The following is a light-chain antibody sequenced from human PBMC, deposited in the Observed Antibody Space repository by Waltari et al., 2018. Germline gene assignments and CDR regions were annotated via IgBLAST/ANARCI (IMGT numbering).Light chain of an antibody. Sequence: QSALTQPASVSGSPGQSITISCPGTSSDIGVYTYFSWYQQHPGKAPKHMIYDVNKRPPGVSNRFSGSKSGNTASLTISGLQSDDEADYYCATWDDSLNGWVFGGGTKLTVL. J-gene: IGLJ3*02. V-gene: IGLV2-14*01. CDR1: SSDIGVYTY. CDR3: ATWDDSLNGWV. CDR2: DVN.